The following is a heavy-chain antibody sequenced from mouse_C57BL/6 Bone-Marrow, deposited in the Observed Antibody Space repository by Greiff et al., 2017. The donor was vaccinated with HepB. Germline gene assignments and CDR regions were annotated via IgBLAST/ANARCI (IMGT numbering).Heavy chain of an antibody. J-gene: IGHJ1*03. D-gene: IGHD2-3*01. CDR3: ARGRDGYLWYFDV. Sequence: EVKLVESEGGLVQPGSSMKLSCTASGFTFSDYYMAWVRQVPEKGLEWVANINYDGSSTYYLDSLKSRFIISRDNAKNILYLQMSSLKSEDTATYYCARGRDGYLWYFDVWGTGTTVTVSS. CDR1: GFTFSDYY. CDR2: INYDGSST. V-gene: IGHV5-16*01.